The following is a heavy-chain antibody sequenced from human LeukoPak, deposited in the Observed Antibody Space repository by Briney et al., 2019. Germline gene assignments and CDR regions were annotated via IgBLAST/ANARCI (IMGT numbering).Heavy chain of an antibody. Sequence: GSLRLSCAASGFTFSSYSMNWVRQPPGKGLEWIGEINHSGSTNYNPSLKSRVTISVDTSKNQFSLKLSSVTAADTAVYYCARGPKAFDYWGQGTLVTVSS. V-gene: IGHV4-34*01. CDR1: GFTFSSYS. J-gene: IGHJ4*02. CDR2: INHSGST. CDR3: ARGPKAFDY.